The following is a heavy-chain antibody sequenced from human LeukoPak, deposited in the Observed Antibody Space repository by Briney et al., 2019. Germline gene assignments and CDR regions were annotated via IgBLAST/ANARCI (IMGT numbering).Heavy chain of an antibody. Sequence: GASVKVSCKASGGTFNSYTISWVRQAPGQGLEWMGRIIPILGIANYAQKFQGRVTITADKSTSTAYMELSSLRSEDTAVYYCARALEVVSTSCYFDHWGQGTLVTVSS. CDR3: ARALEVVSTSCYFDH. CDR2: IIPILGIA. D-gene: IGHD2-2*01. CDR1: GGTFNSYT. V-gene: IGHV1-69*02. J-gene: IGHJ5*02.